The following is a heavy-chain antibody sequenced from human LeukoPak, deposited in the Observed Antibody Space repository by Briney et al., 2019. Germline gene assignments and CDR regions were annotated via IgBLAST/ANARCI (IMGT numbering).Heavy chain of an antibody. CDR1: GGSIEYY. CDR3: ARRQVGVLSGDFYYNYMDV. D-gene: IGHD1-26*01. J-gene: IGHJ6*03. V-gene: IGHV4-59*01. Sequence: PSETLSLTCNVSGGSIEYYWNWLRQPPGKGLQWLGYIHYNGVTDYNPSLGSRVTISVDTSKNQFSLKLTSVTAADTAIYYCARRQVGVLSGDFYYNYMDVWGKGTTVTVSS. CDR2: IHYNGVT.